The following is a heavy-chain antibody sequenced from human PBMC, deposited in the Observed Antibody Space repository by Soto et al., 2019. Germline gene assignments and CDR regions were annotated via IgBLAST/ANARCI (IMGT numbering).Heavy chain of an antibody. CDR2: INQDGSEK. D-gene: IGHD1-26*01. CDR1: GFTFSNYW. Sequence: EVQLVESGGGLVQPGGSLRLSCAVSGFTFSNYWMTWVRQAPGMGLEWVANINQDGSEKYYVDSVKGRFTISRDNAKNSLYLQMNSLRVEDTAVYYCARDTPSMGADLGVDYGGQGTLVTVSS. V-gene: IGHV3-7*01. J-gene: IGHJ4*02. CDR3: ARDTPSMGADLGVDY.